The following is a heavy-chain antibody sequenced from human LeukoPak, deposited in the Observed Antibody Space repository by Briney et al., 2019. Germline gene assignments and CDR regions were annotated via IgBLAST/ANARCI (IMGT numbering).Heavy chain of an antibody. CDR1: GCTFSSYA. D-gene: IGHD5-12*01. CDR2: ISGSGGST. Sequence: GGSLRLSCAASGCTFSSYAMSWVRQAPGKGLEWVSAISGSGGSTYYADSVKGRFTISRDNSKNTLYLQMNSLRAEDTAVYYCAKYLRGYSGYFDYWGQGTLVTVSS. J-gene: IGHJ4*02. CDR3: AKYLRGYSGYFDY. V-gene: IGHV3-23*01.